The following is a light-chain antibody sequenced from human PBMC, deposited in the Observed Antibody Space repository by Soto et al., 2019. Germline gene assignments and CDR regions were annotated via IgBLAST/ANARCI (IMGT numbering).Light chain of an antibody. CDR3: QQRSNWPRALT. CDR2: DAS. J-gene: IGKJ4*01. V-gene: IGKV3-11*01. Sequence: EIVLTQSPATLSLSPGERATLSCRASQSVSSYLAWYQQKPGQAPRLLIYDASNRATGIPARFSGSGSGTDFTLTISSLEPEDFAVYPCQQRSNWPRALTFGGGTKVEIK. CDR1: QSVSSY.